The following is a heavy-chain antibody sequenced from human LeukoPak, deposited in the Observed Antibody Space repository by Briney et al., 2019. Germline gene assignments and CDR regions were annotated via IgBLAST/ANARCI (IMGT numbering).Heavy chain of an antibody. CDR2: ISGSGGST. J-gene: IGHJ4*02. Sequence: QPGGSLRLSCAASGFTFSSYAMSWVRQAPGKGLERVSAISGSGGSTYYADSVKGRFTISRDNSKNTLYLQMNSLRAEDTAVYYCAKDIARGGRTRYFDYWGQGTLVTVSS. D-gene: IGHD1-26*01. V-gene: IGHV3-23*01. CDR1: GFTFSSYA. CDR3: AKDIARGGRTRYFDY.